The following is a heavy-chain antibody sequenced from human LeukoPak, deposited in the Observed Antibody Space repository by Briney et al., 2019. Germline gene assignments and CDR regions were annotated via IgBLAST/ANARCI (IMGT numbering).Heavy chain of an antibody. Sequence: GRSLRLSCAASGFTFSSYWMSWVRQAPGKGLEXVANIKQDESERYYVDSVKGRFTISRDNAKNSLYLQMNSLRAEDTAVYYCARVYWGDYFDYWGQGTLVTVSS. CDR3: ARVYWGDYFDY. CDR2: IKQDESER. J-gene: IGHJ4*02. D-gene: IGHD3-16*01. CDR1: GFTFSSYW. V-gene: IGHV3-7*01.